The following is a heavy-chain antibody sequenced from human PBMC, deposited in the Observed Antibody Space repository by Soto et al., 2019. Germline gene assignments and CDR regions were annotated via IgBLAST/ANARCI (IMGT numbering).Heavy chain of an antibody. Sequence: QVQLVQSGAEVKKPGSSVKVSCKASGGTFSSYTISWVRQAPGQGLEWMGRIIPILGIANYAQKFQGRVTITADKSXXTAYMELSSLRSEDTAVYYCARASGYSYGLSYFDYWGQGTLVTVSS. CDR2: IIPILGIA. V-gene: IGHV1-69*02. D-gene: IGHD5-18*01. CDR3: ARASGYSYGLSYFDY. CDR1: GGTFSSYT. J-gene: IGHJ4*02.